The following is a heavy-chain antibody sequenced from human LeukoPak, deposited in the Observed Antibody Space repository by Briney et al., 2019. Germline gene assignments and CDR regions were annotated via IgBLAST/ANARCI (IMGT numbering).Heavy chain of an antibody. D-gene: IGHD3-10*01. CDR2: ISSDGKSI. J-gene: IGHJ4*02. Sequence: GGSLRLSCAASGFNIGSYWMNWVRQGPGKGLVWVARISSDGKSISYADSVKGRFTISRDNSRNTLYLQMDSLRAEDTAVYYCASASSESYYWALDYWGQGTLVTVSS. V-gene: IGHV3-74*01. CDR1: GFNIGSYW. CDR3: ASASSESYYWALDY.